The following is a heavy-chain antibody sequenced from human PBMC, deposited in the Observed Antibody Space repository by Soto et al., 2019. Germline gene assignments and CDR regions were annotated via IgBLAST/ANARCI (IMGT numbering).Heavy chain of an antibody. CDR3: ASMIGDPVLSFDS. D-gene: IGHD3-10*02. J-gene: IGHJ5*01. CDR2: IFYSGST. Sequence: QVQLQESGPGLVKPSETLSLTCTVSGGSISSYYWSWIRQPPGKGLEWIGFIFYSGSTSYNPSLKRRVTISIDTSEYQFSLKLNSVTAADTAVYYWASMIGDPVLSFDSWGQGTLVAVSS. V-gene: IGHV4-59*01. CDR1: GGSISSYY.